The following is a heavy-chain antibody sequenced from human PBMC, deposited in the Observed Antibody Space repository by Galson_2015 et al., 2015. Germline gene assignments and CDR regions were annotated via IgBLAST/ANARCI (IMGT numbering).Heavy chain of an antibody. V-gene: IGHV3-30*15. D-gene: IGHD3-3*01. CDR1: GFTFSSYA. J-gene: IGHJ6*03. CDR2: ISYDGSNK. CDR3: ARVNNPVFWSGTYYYYYYMDV. Sequence: SLRLSCAASGFTFSSYAMHWVRQAPGKGLEWVAVISYDGSNKYYADSVKGRFTISRDNSKNTLYLQMSSLRSEDTAVYYCARVNNPVFWSGTYYYYYYMDVWGKGTTVTVSS.